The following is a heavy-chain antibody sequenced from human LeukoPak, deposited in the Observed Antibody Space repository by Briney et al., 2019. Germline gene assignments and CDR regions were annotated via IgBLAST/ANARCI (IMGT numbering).Heavy chain of an antibody. CDR1: GGSISSSSYY. CDR2: IYYSGST. CDR3: ARGLGYSYAFDI. Sequence: SETLSLTCTVSGGSISSSSYYWGWIRQPPGKGLEWIGSIYYSGSTYYNPSLKSRVTISVDTSKNQFSLKLSSVTAADTAVYYCARGLGYSYAFDIWGQGTMVTVSS. D-gene: IGHD5-18*01. J-gene: IGHJ3*02. V-gene: IGHV4-39*07.